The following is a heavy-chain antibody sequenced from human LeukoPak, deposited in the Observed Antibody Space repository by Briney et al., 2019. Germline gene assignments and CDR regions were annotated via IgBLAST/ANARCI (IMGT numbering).Heavy chain of an antibody. CDR2: ISGGAGGA. CDR1: GFTFTNYA. CDR3: AKDGGYGSGNYYPDY. J-gene: IGHJ4*02. D-gene: IGHD3-10*01. Sequence: GGSLRLSCAASGFTFTNYAMNWVRQSPGKGLEWVSSISGGAGGASYAESVKGRFTMSRDNSKDTLYLQMNSLRAEDTAVYYCAKDGGYGSGNYYPDYWGQGTLVTVSS. V-gene: IGHV3-23*01.